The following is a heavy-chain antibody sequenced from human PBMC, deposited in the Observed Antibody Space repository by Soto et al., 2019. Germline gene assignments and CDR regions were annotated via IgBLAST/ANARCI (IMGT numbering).Heavy chain of an antibody. CDR1: GGTFSSYA. V-gene: IGHV1-2*02. Sequence: GASVKVSCKASGGTFSSYAISWVRQAPGQGLEWLGWVSPKSGGTNYAQKFKGRVTMTRDTSSNTVYMDLSGLKSDDTAVFYCAREISGGGTLNWFDPWGQGTLVTVS. CDR2: VSPKSGGT. D-gene: IGHD2-8*02. J-gene: IGHJ5*02. CDR3: AREISGGGTLNWFDP.